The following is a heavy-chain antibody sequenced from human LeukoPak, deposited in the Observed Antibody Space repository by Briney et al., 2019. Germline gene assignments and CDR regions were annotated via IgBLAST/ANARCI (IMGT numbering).Heavy chain of an antibody. CDR2: ISSSSSTI. Sequence: GGSLRLSCAASGFTFSSYSMNWVRQAPGKGLEWVSYISSSSSTIYYADSVKGRFTISRDNAKNSLYLQMNSLRAEDTAVYYCARGPGWELLYYFDYWGQGTLVTVSS. D-gene: IGHD1-26*01. V-gene: IGHV3-48*04. CDR3: ARGPGWELLYYFDY. J-gene: IGHJ4*02. CDR1: GFTFSSYS.